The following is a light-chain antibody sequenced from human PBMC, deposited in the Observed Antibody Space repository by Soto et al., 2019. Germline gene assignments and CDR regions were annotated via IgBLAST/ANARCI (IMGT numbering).Light chain of an antibody. Sequence: DIPMTQSPSSLSASVGDRVTITCRASQSISSWLAWYQQKPGKAPKLLIFDAFSLESGVQSRFSGSRSGTEFTLTISSLQPDDYATYYCQQYNSYSPLTFGGGTKVEIK. J-gene: IGKJ4*01. CDR1: QSISSW. CDR2: DAF. CDR3: QQYNSYSPLT. V-gene: IGKV1-5*01.